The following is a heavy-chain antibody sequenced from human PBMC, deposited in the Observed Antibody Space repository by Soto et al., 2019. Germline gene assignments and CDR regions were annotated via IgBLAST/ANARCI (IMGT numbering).Heavy chain of an antibody. CDR2: INHSGST. Sequence: SETLSLTCAVYGGSFSGYYWSWIRQPPGKGLEWIGEINHSGSTNYNPSLKSRVTISVDTSKNQFSLKLSSVTAADTAVYYCARLNDQESDSSGYYHYYFDYWGQGTLVTVSS. J-gene: IGHJ4*02. CDR1: GGSFSGYY. CDR3: ARLNDQESDSSGYYHYYFDY. D-gene: IGHD3-22*01. V-gene: IGHV4-34*01.